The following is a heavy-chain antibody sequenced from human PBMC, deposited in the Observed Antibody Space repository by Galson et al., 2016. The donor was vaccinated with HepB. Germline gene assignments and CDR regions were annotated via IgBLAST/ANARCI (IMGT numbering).Heavy chain of an antibody. V-gene: IGHV3-23*01. Sequence: SLRLSCAASGFTFSSHAMSWVRQAPGKGLEWVSSITGSGGTTYYTDSVKGRFTISRDNSKNTLHLQMNSLRAEDTAVYYGAKHRDPGGSFPWGQGTLVTVSS. D-gene: IGHD2-15*01. CDR3: AKHRDPGGSFP. J-gene: IGHJ5*02. CDR2: ITGSGGTT. CDR1: GFTFSSHA.